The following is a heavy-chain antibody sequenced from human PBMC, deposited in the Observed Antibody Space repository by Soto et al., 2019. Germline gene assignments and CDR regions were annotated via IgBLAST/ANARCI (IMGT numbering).Heavy chain of an antibody. CDR2: ISAYNGNT. D-gene: IGHD2-15*01. CDR1: GYTFTSYG. CDR3: ARGGEGYCSGGSCYPLDYYYYGMDV. J-gene: IGHJ6*02. Sequence: QVQLVQSGAEVKKPGASVKVSCKASGYTFTSYGISWVRQAPGQGLEWMGWISAYNGNTTYAQKLQGRVTMTTDTSTSTAYMELGSLRSDDTAVYYCARGGEGYCSGGSCYPLDYYYYGMDVCGQGTTVTFSS. V-gene: IGHV1-18*01.